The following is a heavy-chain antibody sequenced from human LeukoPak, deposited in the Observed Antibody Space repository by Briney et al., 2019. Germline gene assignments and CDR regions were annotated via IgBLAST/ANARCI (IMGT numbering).Heavy chain of an antibody. Sequence: PGGSLRLSCAASGFTFSSYEMNWVRQAPGKGLEWVSHISSSGSTIYYADSVKGRFTISRDNAKNSLYLQMNSLRAEDTAVYYCARDHTIFGVVIAYYFDYWGQGTLVTVSS. D-gene: IGHD3-3*01. CDR3: ARDHTIFGVVIAYYFDY. CDR1: GFTFSSYE. J-gene: IGHJ4*02. CDR2: ISSSGSTI. V-gene: IGHV3-48*03.